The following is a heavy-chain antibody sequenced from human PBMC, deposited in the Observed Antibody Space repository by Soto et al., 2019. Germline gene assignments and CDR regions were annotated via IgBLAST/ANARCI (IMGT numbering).Heavy chain of an antibody. Sequence: GASVKVSCKASGFSITNYHIHLVGQAPLQVLEWMVVITPLCGATTYAQKFQGRVTMTADMSTSNVHMDVSSLRYDDTAVYYCAREIGGATSRQDALDIWG. CDR2: ITPLCGAT. CDR3: AREIGGATSRQDALDI. D-gene: IGHD1-26*01. CDR1: GFSITNYH. J-gene: IGHJ3*02. V-gene: IGHV1-46*01.